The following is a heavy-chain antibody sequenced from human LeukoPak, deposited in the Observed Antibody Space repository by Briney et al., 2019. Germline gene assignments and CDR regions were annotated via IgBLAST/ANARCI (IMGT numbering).Heavy chain of an antibody. J-gene: IGHJ4*02. CDR2: ISYDGSNK. CDR3: ARVPSARDYGDYAWFDY. D-gene: IGHD4-17*01. Sequence: PGGSLRLSCAASGFTFSSYAMSWVRQAPGKGLEWVAVISYDGSNKYYADSVKGRFTISRDNSKNTLYLQMNSLRAEDTAVYYCARVPSARDYGDYAWFDYWGQGTLVTVSS. CDR1: GFTFSSYA. V-gene: IGHV3-30-3*01.